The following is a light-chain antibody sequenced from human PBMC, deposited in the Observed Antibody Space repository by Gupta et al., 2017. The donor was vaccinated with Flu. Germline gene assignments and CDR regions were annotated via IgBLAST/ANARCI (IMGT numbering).Light chain of an antibody. CDR3: VRYMGSGIWV. CDR2: RTN. V-gene: IGLV8-61*01. CDR1: AGSVANIYD. J-gene: IGLJ3*02. Sequence: VTSTCGWTAGSVANIYDPSGHQQGPGQARRTLIYRTNNRSSGVPDSFCGSIRGNKAALTITGAEADDEADYYCVRYMGSGIWVFGGGTKVTVL.